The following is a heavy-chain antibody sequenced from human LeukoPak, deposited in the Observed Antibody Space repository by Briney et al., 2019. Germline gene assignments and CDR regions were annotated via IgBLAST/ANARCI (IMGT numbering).Heavy chain of an antibody. CDR2: IYYSGST. V-gene: IGHV4-59*01. CDR1: GGSISSYY. CDR3: ARGERVGASDY. D-gene: IGHD1-26*01. J-gene: IGHJ4*02. Sequence: SETLSLTCTVSGGSISSYYWSWIRQSPGKGLEWIGYIYYSGSTNYNPSLKSRVIISVDTSKNQFSLKLSSVTAADTAVYYCARGERVGASDYWGQGILVTVSS.